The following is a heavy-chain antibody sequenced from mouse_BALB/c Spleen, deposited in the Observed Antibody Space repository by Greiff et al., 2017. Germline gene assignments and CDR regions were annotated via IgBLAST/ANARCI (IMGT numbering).Heavy chain of an antibody. V-gene: IGHV5-6-5*01. D-gene: IGHD1-1*01. J-gene: IGHJ2*01. CDR2: ISSGGST. CDR3: ARYRGSSPFDY. CDR1: GFTFSSYA. Sequence: EVKLMESGGGLVKPGGSLKLSCAASGFTFSSYAMSWVRQTPEKRLEWVASISSGGSTYYPDSVKGRFTISRDNARNILYLQMSSLRSEDTAMYYCARYRGSSPFDYWGEGTTLTVSS.